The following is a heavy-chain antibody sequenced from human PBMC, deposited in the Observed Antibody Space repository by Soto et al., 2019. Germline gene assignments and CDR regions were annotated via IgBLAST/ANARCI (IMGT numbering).Heavy chain of an antibody. CDR3: ASRSSGWYLDY. D-gene: IGHD6-19*01. Sequence: PGGYLRLSCAASGFTFSSFAMNWVRQAPGKGLEWVSVISGSGGSTYYADSVKGRFTISRDNSKNTLYLQMNSLRGEDTAVYYCASRSSGWYLDYWGQGTLVTVSS. CDR2: ISGSGGST. V-gene: IGHV3-23*01. CDR1: GFTFSSFA. J-gene: IGHJ4*02.